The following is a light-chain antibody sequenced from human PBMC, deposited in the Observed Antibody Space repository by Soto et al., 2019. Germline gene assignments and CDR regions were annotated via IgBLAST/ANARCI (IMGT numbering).Light chain of an antibody. J-gene: IGKJ1*01. CDR2: DAS. V-gene: IGKV1-5*01. Sequence: DIQMTQSPSTLSASVGDRVTITCRASQSISSWLAWYQQKPGQAPKLLIYDASSLESGVPSRFSGSGSGTEFTLTISSLQPDDFATYYCKQYNSYRTFGQGTKVEIK. CDR3: KQYNSYRT. CDR1: QSISSW.